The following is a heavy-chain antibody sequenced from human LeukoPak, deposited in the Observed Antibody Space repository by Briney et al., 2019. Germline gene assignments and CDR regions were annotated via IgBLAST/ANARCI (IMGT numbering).Heavy chain of an antibody. V-gene: IGHV1-8*03. CDR1: GYPFTSYD. CDR2: MNPNSGNT. Sequence: ASVKVSCKPSGYPFTSYDINWVRQATGQGREWRGWMNPNSGNTGYAQKFQGRVTITRNTSISTAYMELSSLRSEDTAVYYCAELAYCSSTSCYGFDPWGQGTLVTVSS. J-gene: IGHJ5*02. CDR3: AELAYCSSTSCYGFDP. D-gene: IGHD2-2*01.